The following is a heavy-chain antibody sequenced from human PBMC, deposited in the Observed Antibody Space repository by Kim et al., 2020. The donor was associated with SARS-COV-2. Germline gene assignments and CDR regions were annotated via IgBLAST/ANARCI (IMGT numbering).Heavy chain of an antibody. CDR2: ISWNSGSI. CDR1: GFTFDDYA. J-gene: IGHJ6*02. Sequence: GGSLRLSCAASGFTFDDYAMHWVRQAPGKGLEWVSGISWNSGSIGYADSVKGRFTISRDNAKNSLYLQMNSLRAEDTALYYCAKDIASSSWYNYYYYYYGMDVWGQGTTVTVSS. D-gene: IGHD6-13*01. V-gene: IGHV3-9*01. CDR3: AKDIASSSWYNYYYYYYGMDV.